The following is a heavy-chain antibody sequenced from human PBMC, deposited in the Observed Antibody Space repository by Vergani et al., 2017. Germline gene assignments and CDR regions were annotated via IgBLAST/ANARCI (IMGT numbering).Heavy chain of an antibody. CDR2: INPNSGGT. D-gene: IGHD4-23*01. J-gene: IGHJ3*02. Sequence: QVQLVQSGAEVKKPGASLTVSCKASGYTFTGYYMHWVRQAPGQGLEWMGWINPNSGGTYYAQKFQGRVTMTRDTSISTAAMVLRSLGSDDTAVYYCAAGGGNSGWSVAIHIWGQGRMVTVSS. CDR3: AAGGGNSGWSVAIHI. CDR1: GYTFTGYY. V-gene: IGHV1-2*02.